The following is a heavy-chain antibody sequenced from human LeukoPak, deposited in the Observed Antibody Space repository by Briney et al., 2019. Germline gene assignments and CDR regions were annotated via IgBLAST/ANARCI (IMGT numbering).Heavy chain of an antibody. V-gene: IGHV3-23*01. J-gene: IGHJ4*02. D-gene: IGHD3-10*01. CDR2: ISGSGGST. CDR1: GFTFSSYA. Sequence: GGSLRLSCAASGFTFSSYAMSWVRQAPGKGLEWVSTISGSGGSTYYGDSVKGRFTISRDNSKNTLYLQMNSLRAEDTAVYYCAKDSTMVRGVTAFDYWGQGTLVTVSS. CDR3: AKDSTMVRGVTAFDY.